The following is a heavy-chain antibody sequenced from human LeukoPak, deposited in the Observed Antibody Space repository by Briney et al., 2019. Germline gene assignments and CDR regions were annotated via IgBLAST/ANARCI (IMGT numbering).Heavy chain of an antibody. CDR2: IYYSGST. Sequence: SETLSLTCTVSGGSISSSSYYWGWIRQPPGKGLEWIGSIYYSGSTYYNPSLKSRVTISVDTSKNQFSLNLSSVTAADTAVYYCARTRNTVIVIWAQGTLVTVSS. J-gene: IGHJ4*02. V-gene: IGHV4-39*01. D-gene: IGHD5-18*01. CDR1: GGSISSSSYY. CDR3: ARTRNTVIVI.